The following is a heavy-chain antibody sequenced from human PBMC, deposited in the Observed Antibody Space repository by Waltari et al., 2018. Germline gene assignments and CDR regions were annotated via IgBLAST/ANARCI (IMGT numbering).Heavy chain of an antibody. CDR3: ARARCSSTSCMVDY. V-gene: IGHV3-74*01. J-gene: IGHJ4*02. CDR1: GFTFSSYW. Sequence: EVQLVESGGGLVQPGGSLRLSCAASGFTFSSYWMHWVRQAPGKGLVWVSRNKSDGSSTSYADSVKGRFTISRDNAKNTLYLQMNSLRAEDTAVYYCARARCSSTSCMVDYWGQGTLVTVSS. CDR2: NKSDGSST. D-gene: IGHD2-2*01.